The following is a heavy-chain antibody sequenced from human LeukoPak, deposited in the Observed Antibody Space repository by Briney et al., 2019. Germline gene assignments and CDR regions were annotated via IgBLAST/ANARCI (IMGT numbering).Heavy chain of an antibody. CDR3: ASVVPHYARLDY. V-gene: IGHV4-30-4*08. Sequence: SQTLSLTCTVSGGSINSGDYYWSWIRQPPGKGLGWIGYIYYSGSTYYNPSLKSRVTISVYTSKNQFSLKLSSVTAADTAVYYCASVVPHYARLDYWGQGTLVTVSS. J-gene: IGHJ4*02. CDR1: GGSINSGDYY. D-gene: IGHD2-15*01. CDR2: IYYSGST.